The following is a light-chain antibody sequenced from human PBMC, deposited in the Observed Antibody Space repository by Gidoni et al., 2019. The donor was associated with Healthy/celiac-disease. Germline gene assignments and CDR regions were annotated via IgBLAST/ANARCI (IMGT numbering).Light chain of an antibody. Sequence: QSVPTQPPSASGTPGQRVTISGSGSSSNIGSNTVNWYQQPPGTAPKLLLYSNNQRPSGVPDRFSCSKSGTSASLAISGLQSEVEADYYCAAWDDSLNVYVFGTGTKVTVL. J-gene: IGLJ1*01. V-gene: IGLV1-44*01. CDR1: SSNIGSNT. CDR3: AAWDDSLNVYV. CDR2: SNN.